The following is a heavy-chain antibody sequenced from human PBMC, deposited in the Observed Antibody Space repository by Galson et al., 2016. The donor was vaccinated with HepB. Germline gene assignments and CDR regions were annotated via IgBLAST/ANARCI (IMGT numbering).Heavy chain of an antibody. J-gene: IGHJ3*01. Sequence: SLRLSCAASGFTFSGYEMAWVRQTPAKGLEWVSTVGGGGGNTHYADSVEGRFTISRDNSKNTLYLQMNSLKVEDTAVYFDVKDRASRLSSRGWLVHDAFDLWGHGTTVIVSS. CDR1: GFTFSGYE. D-gene: IGHD6-19*01. V-gene: IGHV3-23*01. CDR3: VKDRASRLSSRGWLVHDAFDL. CDR2: VGGGGGNT.